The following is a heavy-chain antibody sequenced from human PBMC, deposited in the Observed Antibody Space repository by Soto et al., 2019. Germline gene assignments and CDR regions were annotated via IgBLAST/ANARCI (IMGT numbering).Heavy chain of an antibody. V-gene: IGHV4-39*01. CDR3: ARIVATIRDSYVDY. D-gene: IGHD5-12*01. CDR2: IYYSGST. J-gene: IGHJ4*02. Sequence: SETLSLTCTVSGGSISSSSYYWGWIRQPPGKGLEWIGSIYYSGSTYYNPSLKSRVTISVDTSKNQFSLKLSSVTAADTAVYYCARIVATIRDSYVDYWGQGTLVTVSS. CDR1: GGSISSSSYY.